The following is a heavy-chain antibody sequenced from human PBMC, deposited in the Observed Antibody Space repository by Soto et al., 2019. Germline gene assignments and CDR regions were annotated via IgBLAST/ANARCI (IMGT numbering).Heavy chain of an antibody. CDR1: GFTFSNAW. Sequence: GGSLRLSCAASGFTFSNAWMSWVRQAPGKGLEWVGRIKSKTDGGTRDYAAPVKGRFTISSDDSKNTLYLQMNSLKTEDTAVYYCTTVSPRRYFDWLLPSFDAFDIWGQGTRVTVSS. J-gene: IGHJ3*02. D-gene: IGHD3-9*01. V-gene: IGHV3-15*01. CDR2: IKSKTDGGTR. CDR3: TTVSPRRYFDWLLPSFDAFDI.